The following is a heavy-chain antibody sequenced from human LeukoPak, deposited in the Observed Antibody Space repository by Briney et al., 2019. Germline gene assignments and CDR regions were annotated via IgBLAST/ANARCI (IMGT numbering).Heavy chain of an antibody. Sequence: ASVKVSCKASGGTFSSYAISWVRQAPGQRLEWMGWINAGNGNTKYSQKFQGRVTITRDTSASTAYMELSSLRSEDTAVYYCARAFWDIVVVPAAIGYWGQGTLVTVSS. CDR1: GGTFSSYA. CDR3: ARAFWDIVVVPAAIGY. V-gene: IGHV1-3*01. CDR2: INAGNGNT. D-gene: IGHD2-2*01. J-gene: IGHJ4*02.